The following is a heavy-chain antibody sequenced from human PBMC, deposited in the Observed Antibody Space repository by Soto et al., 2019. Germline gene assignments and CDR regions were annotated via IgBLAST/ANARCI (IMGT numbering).Heavy chain of an antibody. Sequence: QVQLVESGGGVVQPGRSLRLSCAASGFNFNNYGMHWVRQAPGKGLEWVAVIWNDGNGYYYANSVKGRFTISRDNSKNTLFLPMSSLRAEDTAVYYWARRQISPPTRGAASARGGMDVWGQGTTVTVSS. CDR3: ARRQISPPTRGAASARGGMDV. V-gene: IGHV3-33*01. CDR2: IWNDGNGY. D-gene: IGHD6-13*01. CDR1: GFNFNNYG. J-gene: IGHJ6*02.